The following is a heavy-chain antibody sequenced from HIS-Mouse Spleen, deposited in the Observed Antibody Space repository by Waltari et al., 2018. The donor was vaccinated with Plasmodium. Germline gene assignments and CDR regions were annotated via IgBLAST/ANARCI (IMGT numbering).Heavy chain of an antibody. CDR3: ARNGPMRVSSAFDI. D-gene: IGHD2-2*01. CDR2: ISYDGSNK. V-gene: IGHV3-30*04. Sequence: GQLVESGGGVVQPGRSLRLSCAASGFTFSSYAMHWVRQAPGKGLEWVAVISYDGSNKYYADSVKGRFTISRDNSKNTLYLQMNSLRAEDTAVYYCARNGPMRVSSAFDIWGQGTMVTVSS. CDR1: GFTFSSYA. J-gene: IGHJ3*02.